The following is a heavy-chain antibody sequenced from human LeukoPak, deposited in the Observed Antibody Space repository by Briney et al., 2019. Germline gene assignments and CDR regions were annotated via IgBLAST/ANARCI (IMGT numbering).Heavy chain of an antibody. Sequence: GESLKISCQGSGYSFTNYWIAWVRQMPGKGLEWMGIIYPGDSDTRYSPSFEGQVTISADKSISTAYLQWSSLKASDTATYYCARHGHCTNGVCYSNYYYYMDVWGKGTTVTVSS. D-gene: IGHD2-8*01. CDR1: GYSFTNYW. CDR3: ARHGHCTNGVCYSNYYYYMDV. CDR2: IYPGDSDT. V-gene: IGHV5-51*01. J-gene: IGHJ6*03.